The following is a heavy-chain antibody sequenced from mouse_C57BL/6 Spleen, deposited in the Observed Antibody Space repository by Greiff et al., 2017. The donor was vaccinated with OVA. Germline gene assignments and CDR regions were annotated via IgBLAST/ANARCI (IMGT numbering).Heavy chain of an antibody. CDR2: ISDGGSYT. CDR1: GFNFSSYA. Sequence: DVMLVESGGGLVKPGGSLNLSCAASGFNFSSYAMSLVRQTPEKRLEWVATISDGGSYTYYPANVKGRVTISRNNAKNNLYLQMSHLKSEDTAMYYCARRGYGNYVEYFDYWGQGTTLTVSS. J-gene: IGHJ2*01. CDR3: ARRGYGNYVEYFDY. V-gene: IGHV5-4*03. D-gene: IGHD2-10*02.